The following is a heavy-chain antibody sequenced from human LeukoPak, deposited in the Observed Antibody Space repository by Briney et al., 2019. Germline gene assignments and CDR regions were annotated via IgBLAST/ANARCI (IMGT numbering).Heavy chain of an antibody. CDR3: ARSIAAAVEYFQH. Sequence: PSETLSLTCTVSGGSISSYYWSWIRQPPGKGLEWIGYIYYSGSTNYNPSLKSRVTISVDTSKNQFSLKLSSVTAADTAVYYCARSIAAAVEYFQHWGQGTLVTVSS. D-gene: IGHD6-13*01. CDR2: IYYSGST. J-gene: IGHJ1*01. V-gene: IGHV4-59*01. CDR1: GGSISSYY.